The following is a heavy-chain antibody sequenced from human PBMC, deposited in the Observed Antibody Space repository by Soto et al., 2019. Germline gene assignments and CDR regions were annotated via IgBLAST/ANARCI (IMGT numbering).Heavy chain of an antibody. CDR2: IIPILGIA. J-gene: IGHJ6*02. CDR3: ARLRDSDGMDV. V-gene: IGHV1-69*02. D-gene: IGHD1-26*01. Sequence: QVQLVQSGAEVKKPGSSVKVSCKASGGTFCSYTISWVRQAPGQGLEWMGRIIPILGIANYAQKFQGRVTITADKSTSTAYMELSSLRSEDTAVYYCARLRDSDGMDVWGQGTTVTVSS. CDR1: GGTFCSYT.